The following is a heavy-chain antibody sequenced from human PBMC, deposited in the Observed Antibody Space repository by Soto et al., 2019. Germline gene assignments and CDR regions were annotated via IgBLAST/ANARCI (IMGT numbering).Heavy chain of an antibody. CDR3: ARANSTSLTGSDWFDP. CDR1: GYTFTSYY. Sequence: ASVKVCCKASGYTFTSYYMHWVRQAPGQGLEWMGIINPSGGSTSYAQKFQGRVTMTRDTSTSTVYMELSSLRSEDTAVYYCARANSTSLTGSDWFDPWGRGTLVTVSS. CDR2: INPSGGST. V-gene: IGHV1-46*01. D-gene: IGHD2-2*01. J-gene: IGHJ5*02.